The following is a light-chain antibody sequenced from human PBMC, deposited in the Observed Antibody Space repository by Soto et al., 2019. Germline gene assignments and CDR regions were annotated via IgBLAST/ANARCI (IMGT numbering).Light chain of an antibody. CDR3: SSYTSSKTDYV. CDR2: EVS. Sequence: QSVLTQPASVSGSPGQSITISCTGTSSDVGGYNYVSWYQQHPGKAPNLMIYEVSNRPSGVSNRFSGSKSGNTASLTISGLQAEDEADYYCSSYTSSKTDYVFGTGTKVTVL. V-gene: IGLV2-14*01. J-gene: IGLJ1*01. CDR1: SSDVGGYNY.